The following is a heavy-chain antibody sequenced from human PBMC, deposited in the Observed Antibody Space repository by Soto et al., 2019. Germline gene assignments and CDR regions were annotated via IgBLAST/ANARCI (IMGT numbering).Heavy chain of an antibody. CDR2: IKQDGSEK. CDR3: ARLRSGYYFDY. Sequence: VQLVESGGGLVQPGGSLRLSCAASAFTFGSCWMSWVRQAPGKGLEWVASIKQDGSEKYYVDSVKGRFTISRDNAKNSLYLQMNSLRAEDTAVYYCARLRSGYYFDYWGQGTLVTVSS. CDR1: AFTFGSCW. V-gene: IGHV3-7*03. J-gene: IGHJ4*02. D-gene: IGHD3-3*01.